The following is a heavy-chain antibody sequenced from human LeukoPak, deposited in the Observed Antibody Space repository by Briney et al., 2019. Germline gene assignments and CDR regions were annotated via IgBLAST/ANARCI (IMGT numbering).Heavy chain of an antibody. Sequence: PGGSLRLSCAASGFTFSSYGMSWVRQAPGKGLEWVSGISGSGVSTFYANPAKGRFTISRDNSKNTLYLQMNTLRAEDTAVYYCATSEDNWGQGTLVTVSP. CDR2: ISGSGVST. J-gene: IGHJ4*02. CDR3: ATSEDN. CDR1: GFTFSSYG. V-gene: IGHV3-23*01.